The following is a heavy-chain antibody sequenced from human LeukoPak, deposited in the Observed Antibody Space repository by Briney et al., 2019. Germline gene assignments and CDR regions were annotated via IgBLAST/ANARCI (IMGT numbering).Heavy chain of an antibody. CDR3: ARGEYFGMDV. Sequence: TGGSLRLSCAASGFTVSSNYMSWVRQAPGKGLEWVSVIYSGGSTYYADSVKGRFTISRDNVNNTLYLQVNSLRAEDTAVYYCARGEYFGMDVWGQGTTVTVS. V-gene: IGHV3-53*01. J-gene: IGHJ6*02. CDR2: IYSGGST. CDR1: GFTVSSNY.